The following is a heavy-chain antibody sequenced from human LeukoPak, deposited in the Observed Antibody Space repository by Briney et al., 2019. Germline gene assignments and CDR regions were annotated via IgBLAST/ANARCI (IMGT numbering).Heavy chain of an antibody. CDR1: GYTLTELS. J-gene: IGHJ4*02. CDR2: FDPEDGET. Sequence: ASVKVTCKVSGYTLTELSMHWVRQAPRKGLEWMGGFDPEDGETIYAQKFQGRVTMTEDTSTDTAHMELSSLRSEDTAVYYCATDNGDGALDYWGQGTLVTVSS. V-gene: IGHV1-24*01. CDR3: ATDNGDGALDY. D-gene: IGHD5-24*01.